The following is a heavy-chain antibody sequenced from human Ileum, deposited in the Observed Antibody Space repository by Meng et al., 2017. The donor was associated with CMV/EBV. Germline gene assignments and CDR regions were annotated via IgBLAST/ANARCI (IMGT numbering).Heavy chain of an antibody. J-gene: IGHJ4*02. CDR3: ARDRSIAWFYY. CDR1: GGSISSATHY. CDR2: VSYSGGT. Sequence: SETLSLTCTSSGGSISSATHYWAWIRQPPGKGLEWIGSVSYSGGTYYNPSLKSRVTMSVDTSKSQFSLKLSSVTAADTAVYYCARDRSIAWFYYWDQGTLVTVSS. D-gene: IGHD3-10*01. V-gene: IGHV4-39*07.